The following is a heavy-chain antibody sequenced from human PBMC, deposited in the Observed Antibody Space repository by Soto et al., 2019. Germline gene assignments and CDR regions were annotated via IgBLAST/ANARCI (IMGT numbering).Heavy chain of an antibody. V-gene: IGHV3-7*05. CDR3: ARGFRFLEWLFFDY. CDR2: IKQDGSEE. Sequence: EVQLVESGGGLVQPGGSLRLSCAASGFTFSSYWMSWVRQAPGKGLEWVANIKQDGSEEYYVDSVKGRFTISRDNAKNSLYLQMNSLRAEDTAVYYCARGFRFLEWLFFDYWGQGTLVTVSS. CDR1: GFTFSSYW. D-gene: IGHD3-3*01. J-gene: IGHJ4*02.